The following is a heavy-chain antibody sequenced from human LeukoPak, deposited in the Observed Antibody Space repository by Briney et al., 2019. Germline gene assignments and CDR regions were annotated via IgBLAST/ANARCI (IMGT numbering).Heavy chain of an antibody. Sequence: SETLSLTCTMSGGSISPYYWSWIRQPPGKGLEWIAYIFHSGTTKYNPSLKSRVAISLDTPKSQFSLKLHSVTAADTAVYYCARDSGVSLGWGQGTLVTVSS. V-gene: IGHV4-59*12. CDR1: GGSISPYY. D-gene: IGHD3-10*01. CDR2: IFHSGTT. CDR3: ARDSGVSLG. J-gene: IGHJ4*02.